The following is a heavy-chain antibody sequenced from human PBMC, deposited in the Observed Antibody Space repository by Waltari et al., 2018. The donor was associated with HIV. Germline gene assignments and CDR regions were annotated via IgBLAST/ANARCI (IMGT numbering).Heavy chain of an antibody. CDR1: GFDISNTL. Sequence: VETGGGLFRFGESLRLSCDISGFDISNTLITWVRQAPGERPELLSVIYTDGSTHYADSVKGRFTISRDSPNKRVYLRMTSLIVEDTATYYCTKGVRYVDPWGQGTHVIVS. CDR2: IYTDGST. CDR3: TKGVRYVDP. J-gene: IGHJ5*02. D-gene: IGHD3-10*02. V-gene: IGHV3-53*02.